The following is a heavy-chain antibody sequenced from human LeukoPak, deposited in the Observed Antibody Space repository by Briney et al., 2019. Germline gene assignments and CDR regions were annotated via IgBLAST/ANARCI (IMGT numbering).Heavy chain of an antibody. Sequence: SIISSISYIYYADSVKGRFTISRDNAKNSLYLQMNSLRAEDTAVYYCARVGDGYTRGYFDYWGQGTLVTVSS. J-gene: IGHJ4*02. D-gene: IGHD5-24*01. CDR2: IISSISYI. CDR3: ARVGDGYTRGYFDY. V-gene: IGHV3-21*04.